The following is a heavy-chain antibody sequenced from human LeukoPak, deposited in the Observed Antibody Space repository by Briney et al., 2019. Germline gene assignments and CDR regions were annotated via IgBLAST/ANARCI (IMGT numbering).Heavy chain of an antibody. Sequence: PSETLSLTCTVSGGSISSGTYYWAWIRQPPGRGLEWIGTIYHSGSTYYNPSLKSRVTISVDTSKNQFSLKLSSVTAADTAVYYCASLGERGDFDYWGQGTLVTVSS. J-gene: IGHJ4*02. CDR2: IYHSGST. D-gene: IGHD1-1*01. CDR1: GGSISSGTYY. CDR3: ASLGERGDFDY. V-gene: IGHV4-39*07.